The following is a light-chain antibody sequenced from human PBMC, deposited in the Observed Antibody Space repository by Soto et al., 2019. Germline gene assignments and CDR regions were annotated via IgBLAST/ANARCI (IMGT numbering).Light chain of an antibody. J-gene: IGLJ1*01. CDR1: SGHSSYA. V-gene: IGLV4-69*01. CDR2: LNSDGSH. Sequence: QSVLTQSLSASASLGASVKLTCTLSSGHSSYAIAWHQQQPEKGPRYLMKLNSDGSHSKGDGIPDRFSGSSSGAERYLTISSLQSEDEADYYCQTWGTGIHYVFGTGTKLTVL. CDR3: QTWGTGIHYV.